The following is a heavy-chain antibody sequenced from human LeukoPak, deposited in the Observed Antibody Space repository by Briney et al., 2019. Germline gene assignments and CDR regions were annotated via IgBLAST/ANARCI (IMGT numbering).Heavy chain of an antibody. CDR2: ISSASNTI. V-gene: IGHV3-48*01. D-gene: IGHD3-10*01. J-gene: IGHJ5*02. CDR3: ARDGWFGDYNWFDP. CDR1: GFTFSSYS. Sequence: GESLRLSCAASGFTFSSYSMNWVRQAPGKGLEWISYISSASNTIYYADSVKGRFTISRDNAKNSVYLQMNSLRAEDTAMYYCARDGWFGDYNWFDPWGQGTPVTVSS.